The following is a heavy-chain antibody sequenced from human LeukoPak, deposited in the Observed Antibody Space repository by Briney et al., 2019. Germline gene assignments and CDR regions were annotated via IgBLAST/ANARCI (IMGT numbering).Heavy chain of an antibody. CDR1: EFTVTSRY. J-gene: IGHJ4*02. V-gene: IGHV3-53*01. D-gene: IGHD5-18*01. Sequence: PGGSLRLSCAASEFTVTSRYITWVRQAPGKGLEWVSVIYTGGSTYYADFVKGRFTISRDNSKNTLYLQMNSLRAEDTAVYYCARGYIYGALDHCGQGTLVTVSS. CDR2: IYTGGST. CDR3: ARGYIYGALDH.